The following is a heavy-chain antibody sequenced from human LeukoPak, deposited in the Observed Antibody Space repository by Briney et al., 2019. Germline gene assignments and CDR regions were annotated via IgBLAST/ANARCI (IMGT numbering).Heavy chain of an antibody. CDR3: ARHEWQQLVKFDY. D-gene: IGHD6-13*01. J-gene: IGHJ4*02. V-gene: IGHV4-39*01. CDR1: GGSISSSLYY. CDR2: IYYSGST. Sequence: SETLSLTCTVSGGSISSSLYYWGWIRQPPGKGLEWIGTIYYSGSTYYNPSLKGRVTISVDTSKNQFSLKVSSVTAADTAVYYCARHEWQQLVKFDYWGQGALVTVSS.